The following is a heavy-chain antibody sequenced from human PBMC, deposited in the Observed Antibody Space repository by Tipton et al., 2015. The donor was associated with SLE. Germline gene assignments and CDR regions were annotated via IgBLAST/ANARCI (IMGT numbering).Heavy chain of an antibody. V-gene: IGHV4-30-2*01. CDR2: IYHSGST. CDR1: GGSISSGGYS. D-gene: IGHD6-13*01. Sequence: TLSLTYAVSGGSISSGGYSWSWIRQPPGKGLEWIGYIYHSGSTYYNPSLKSRVTISVDRSKNQFSLKLSSVTAADTAVYYCARVISRQQLAFDYWGQGTLVTVSS. CDR3: ARVISRQQLAFDY. J-gene: IGHJ4*02.